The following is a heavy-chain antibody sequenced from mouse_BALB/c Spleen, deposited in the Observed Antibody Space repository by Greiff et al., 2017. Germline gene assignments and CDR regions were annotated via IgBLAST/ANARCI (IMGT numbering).Heavy chain of an antibody. D-gene: IGHD1-1*01. Sequence: EVQLQQSGAELVRSGASVKLSCTASGFNFNDYYMHWVKQRPEQGLEWIGRIDPENGDTEYAPKFQGKATMTADTSSNTAYLQLSSLTSEDTAVYYCNAGGDYYGSSDGDYWGQGTTLTVSS. V-gene: IGHV14-4*02. CDR3: NAGGDYYGSSDGDY. CDR2: IDPENGDT. CDR1: GFNFNDYY. J-gene: IGHJ2*01.